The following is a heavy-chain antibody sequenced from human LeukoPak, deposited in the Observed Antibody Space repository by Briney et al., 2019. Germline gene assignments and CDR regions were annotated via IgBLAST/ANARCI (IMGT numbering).Heavy chain of an antibody. D-gene: IGHD3-22*01. CDR2: ISYDGSNK. Sequence: GGSLRLSCAASGFTFSSYAMHWVRQAPGKGLEWVAVISYDGSNKYYADSVKGRFTISRDNSKNTLYLQMNSLRAEDTAVYYCASDLIVVVTTHDAFDIWGHGTMVTVSS. V-gene: IGHV3-30*04. J-gene: IGHJ3*02. CDR1: GFTFSSYA. CDR3: ASDLIVVVTTHDAFDI.